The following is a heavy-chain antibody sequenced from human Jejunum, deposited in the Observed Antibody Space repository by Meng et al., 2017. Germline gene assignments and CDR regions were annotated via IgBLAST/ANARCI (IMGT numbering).Heavy chain of an antibody. Sequence: EVHLVESGGGFVQPGGSLRLSCAASGLIVGSNYMSWVRQAPGKGLEWVASIYSGGGIYYADSVKGRFTISGDNSKNTVYLQMNSLRAEDTAVYHCARDGLPGFGELGHWGQGILVTVSS. CDR3: ARDGLPGFGELGH. J-gene: IGHJ4*02. V-gene: IGHV3-53*01. CDR2: IYSGGGI. CDR1: GLIVGSNY. D-gene: IGHD3-10*01.